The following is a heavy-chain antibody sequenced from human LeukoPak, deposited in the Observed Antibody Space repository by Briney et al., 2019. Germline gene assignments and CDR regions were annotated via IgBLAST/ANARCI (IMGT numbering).Heavy chain of an antibody. J-gene: IGHJ6*03. CDR2: INDSGRT. CDR1: GGSFSNYY. Sequence: SETLSLTSAVYGGSFSNYYWSWIRQTPGKGMEWIGEINDSGRTNYNPPLMSGVTVSVDTSKNQFSLRLTSVSATDTAVYYCARRWNYGRNYYIDVWGKGAAVSVSS. CDR3: ARRWNYGRNYYIDV. V-gene: IGHV4-34*01. D-gene: IGHD1-7*01.